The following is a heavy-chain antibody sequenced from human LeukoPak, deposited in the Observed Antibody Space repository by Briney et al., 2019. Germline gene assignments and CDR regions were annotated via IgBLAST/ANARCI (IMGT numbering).Heavy chain of an antibody. CDR2: ISGSGGST. CDR3: ARRAGDYSHPYDY. Sequence: WGSLRLSCAASGFTFDDYAMHWVRQAPGKGLEWVSAISGSGGSTYYADSVKGRFTISRDNSKNTVHLQMNSLRAEDTAMYYCARRAGDYSHPYDYWGQGTLVTVSS. V-gene: IGHV3-23*01. J-gene: IGHJ4*02. D-gene: IGHD3-22*01. CDR1: GFTFDDYA.